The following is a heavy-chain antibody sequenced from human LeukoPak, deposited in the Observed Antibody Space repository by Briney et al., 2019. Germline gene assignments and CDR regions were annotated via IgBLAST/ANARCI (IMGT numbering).Heavy chain of an antibody. CDR1: GYTFTSYD. Sequence: ASVKVSCKASGYTFTSYDINWVRQATGQGLEWMGWMNPNSGNTGYAQKFQGRVTMTRNTSISTAYMELSSLRSEDTAVYYCARDLLYGDYRYHYYGMDVWGQGTTVTVSS. CDR2: MNPNSGNT. J-gene: IGHJ6*02. CDR3: ARDLLYGDYRYHYYGMDV. D-gene: IGHD4-17*01. V-gene: IGHV1-8*01.